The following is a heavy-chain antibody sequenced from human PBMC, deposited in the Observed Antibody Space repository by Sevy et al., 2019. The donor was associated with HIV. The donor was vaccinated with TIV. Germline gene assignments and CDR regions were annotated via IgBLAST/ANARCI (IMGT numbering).Heavy chain of an antibody. CDR2: TYYRSKWYN. J-gene: IGHJ3*02. CDR3: ARDRPYYYDSSGYYFTPPPAAFDI. Sequence: SQTLSLTCAISGDSVSSNSAAWNWIRQSPSRGLEWLGRTYYRSKWYNDYAVSVKSRITINPDTSKNQFSLQLNSVTPEDTAVYYCARDRPYYYDSSGYYFTPPPAAFDIWGQGTMVTVSS. D-gene: IGHD3-22*01. V-gene: IGHV6-1*01. CDR1: GDSVSSNSAA.